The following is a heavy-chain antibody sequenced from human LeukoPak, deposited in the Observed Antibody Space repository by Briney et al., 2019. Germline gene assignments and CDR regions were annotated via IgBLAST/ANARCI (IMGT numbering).Heavy chain of an antibody. CDR2: IRYDGINK. J-gene: IGHJ6*02. CDR1: GFTFSSYG. V-gene: IGHV3-30*02. D-gene: IGHD6-13*01. CDR3: AKDSLTAAGAIYDFYYYYYGMDV. Sequence: PGGSLRLSCAASGFTFSSYGMHWVRQAPGKGLEWVAFIRYDGINKYYADSVKGRFTISRDNSKNTLYLQMNSLRAEDTAVYYCAKDSLTAAGAIYDFYYYYYGMDVWGQGTTVTVSS.